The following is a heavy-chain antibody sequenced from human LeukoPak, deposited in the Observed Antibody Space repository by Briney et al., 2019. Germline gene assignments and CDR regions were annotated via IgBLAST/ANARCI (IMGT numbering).Heavy chain of an antibody. Sequence: SVKVSCKASGGIFSSYAISWVRQAPGQGLEGMRRIIPILGIANYAQKFQGRVTITADKSTSTAYMELSSLRSEDTAVYYCARDGPLSLHSSSWYYFDYWGQGTLVTVSS. J-gene: IGHJ4*02. D-gene: IGHD6-13*01. CDR2: IIPILGIA. V-gene: IGHV1-69*04. CDR1: GGIFSSYA. CDR3: ARDGPLSLHSSSWYYFDY.